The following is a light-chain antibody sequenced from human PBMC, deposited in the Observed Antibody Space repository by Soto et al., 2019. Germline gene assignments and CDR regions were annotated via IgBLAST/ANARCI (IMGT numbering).Light chain of an antibody. J-gene: IGKJ2*01. CDR2: AAT. CDR3: QQSYSGPPYT. Sequence: DIQMTQSPPSLSASVGDRVTITCRARQTINKYLNRYQQSPGKAPKLLSYAATTFQSGVPSRFRGDGFGTDFTLTISNLQPEDFATYYCQQSYSGPPYTFGQGTKLEI. CDR1: QTINKY. V-gene: IGKV1-39*01.